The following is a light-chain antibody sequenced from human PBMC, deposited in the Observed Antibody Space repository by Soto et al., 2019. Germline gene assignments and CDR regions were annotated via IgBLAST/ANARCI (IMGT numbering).Light chain of an antibody. CDR3: HQYHNYST. CDR2: KAS. CDR1: QTISKW. J-gene: IGKJ1*01. Sequence: DIQITQSPSTLSASVGDRVTMTCRASQTISKWLAWYQQKPGKAPKLLIYKASNLENGVPSRFSGSGSGTEFTLTIRSLQPDDFATYFCHQYHNYSTFGQGTKVDIK. V-gene: IGKV1-5*03.